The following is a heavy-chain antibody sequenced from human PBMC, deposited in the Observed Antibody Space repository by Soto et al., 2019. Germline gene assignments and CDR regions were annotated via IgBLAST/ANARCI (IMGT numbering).Heavy chain of an antibody. CDR1: GGSISSSNW. CDR2: IYHSGST. D-gene: IGHD5-18*01. J-gene: IGHJ6*02. V-gene: IGHV4-4*02. Sequence: SETLSLTCAVSGGSISSSNWWSWVRQPPGKGLEWIGEIYHSGSTNYNPSLKSRVTISVDKSKNQFSLKLSSVTAADTAVYYCARWFGYSYGYHYYYSGMDVWGQGTKVTVSS. CDR3: ARWFGYSYGYHYYYSGMDV.